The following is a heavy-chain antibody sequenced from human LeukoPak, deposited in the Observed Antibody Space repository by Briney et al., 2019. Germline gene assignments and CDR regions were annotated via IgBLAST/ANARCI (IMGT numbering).Heavy chain of an antibody. Sequence: ASVRVSSKHSGYTFTNYGISWVRQAPGQGLEWMGWINSNNANTNYAQKLQDRVTITTETTTSTAYMELRSLRSDDTAVYYCARSRCGYSYGYGEYWGQGTLVTVSS. J-gene: IGHJ4*02. CDR1: GYTFTNYG. CDR2: INSNNANT. D-gene: IGHD5-18*01. V-gene: IGHV1-18*01. CDR3: ARSRCGYSYGYGEY.